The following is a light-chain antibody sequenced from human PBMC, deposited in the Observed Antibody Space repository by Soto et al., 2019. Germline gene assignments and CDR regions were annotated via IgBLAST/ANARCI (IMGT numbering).Light chain of an antibody. CDR2: DVS. J-gene: IGLJ1*01. Sequence: QSALTQPASVSGSPGQSITLSCTGTSSDVGGYNYVSWYQQHPGKAPKLMIYDVSNRPSGVSNRFSGSKSGNTASLTISGLQAEDEADYYCSSYTSSSTLKVFGTGTKLTVL. CDR1: SSDVGGYNY. CDR3: SSYTSSSTLKV. V-gene: IGLV2-14*01.